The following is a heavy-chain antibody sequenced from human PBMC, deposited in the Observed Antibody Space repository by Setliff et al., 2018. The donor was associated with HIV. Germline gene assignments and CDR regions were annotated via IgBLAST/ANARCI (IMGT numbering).Heavy chain of an antibody. CDR3: ARVLLRTNAVYGVVSKWFDP. Sequence: GGSLRLSCAASGFTFSNFWMHWVRQAPGKGLEWVASISPDGNRNHCVGSVKGRFTASRDNAKSALYLQMNSLRAEDTAVYYCARVLLRTNAVYGVVSKWFDPWGQGTLVTVSS. J-gene: IGHJ5*02. CDR1: GFTFSNFW. V-gene: IGHV3-7*03. D-gene: IGHD2-8*01. CDR2: ISPDGNRN.